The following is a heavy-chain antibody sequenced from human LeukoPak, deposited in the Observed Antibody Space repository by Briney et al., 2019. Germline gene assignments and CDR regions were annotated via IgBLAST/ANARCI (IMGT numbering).Heavy chain of an antibody. Sequence: PSETLSLTCTVSGGSISNYYWSWIRQPPGKGLEWIGYIYQSGSTDYNPSLKSRVTISVDTSKNQFSLKLSSVTAADTAVYYCARDQSRIVGYCSSTSCYGYYYYMDVWGKGTTVTVSS. CDR3: ARDQSRIVGYCSSTSCYGYYYYMDV. D-gene: IGHD2-2*01. V-gene: IGHV4-59*01. J-gene: IGHJ6*03. CDR2: IYQSGST. CDR1: GGSISNYY.